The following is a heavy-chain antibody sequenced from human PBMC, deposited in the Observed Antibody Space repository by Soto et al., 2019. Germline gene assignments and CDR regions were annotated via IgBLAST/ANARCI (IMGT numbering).Heavy chain of an antibody. V-gene: IGHV3-23*01. CDR3: AKRDSLDGDLEYFQH. Sequence: GGSLRLSCAASGFTFSSYAMSWVRQAPGKGLEWVSAISGSGGSTYYADSVKGRFTISRDNSKNTLYLQMNSLRAEDMAVYYCAKRDSLDGDLEYFQHWGQGTLVTVSS. J-gene: IGHJ1*01. D-gene: IGHD4-17*01. CDR1: GFTFSSYA. CDR2: ISGSGGST.